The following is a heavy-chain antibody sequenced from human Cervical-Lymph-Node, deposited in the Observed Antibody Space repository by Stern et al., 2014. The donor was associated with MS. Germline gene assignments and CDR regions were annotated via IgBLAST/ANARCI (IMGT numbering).Heavy chain of an antibody. CDR3: ATAFSVTREGTEGYYFDY. J-gene: IGHJ4*02. D-gene: IGHD4-17*01. CDR2: FDPEDGET. CDR1: GYTLTELS. V-gene: IGHV1-24*01. Sequence: VQLVESGAEVKKPGASVKVSCKVSGYTLTELSMHWVRQAPGKGLEWMGGFDPEDGETIYAQKFQGRVTMTEDTSTDTAYMELSSLRSEDTAVYYCATAFSVTREGTEGYYFDYWGQGTLVTVSS.